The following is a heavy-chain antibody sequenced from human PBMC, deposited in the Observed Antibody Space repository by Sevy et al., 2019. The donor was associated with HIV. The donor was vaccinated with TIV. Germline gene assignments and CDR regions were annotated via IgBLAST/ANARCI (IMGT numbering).Heavy chain of an antibody. V-gene: IGHV4-30-2*01. Sequence: SETLSLTCAVSGGSISSGGYSWSWIRQPPGKGLEWIGYIYHSGSTYYNPSLKSRVTISVDRSKNQFSLKLSSVTAADTAVYYRARLCGGDCYRGDGMDVWGQGTTVTVSS. CDR2: IYHSGST. D-gene: IGHD2-21*02. CDR1: GGSISSGGYS. CDR3: ARLCGGDCYRGDGMDV. J-gene: IGHJ6*02.